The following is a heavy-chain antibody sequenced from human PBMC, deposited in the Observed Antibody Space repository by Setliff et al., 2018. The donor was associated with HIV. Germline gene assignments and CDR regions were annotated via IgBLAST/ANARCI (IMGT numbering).Heavy chain of an antibody. D-gene: IGHD6-13*01. CDR3: ARAGLYSSSWHYYYYYMDV. CDR1: GGSISSHY. Sequence: SETLSLTCTVSGGSISSHYWSWIRQPPGKGLEWIGYIYYSGSTNYNPSLKSRVTISVDTSKNQFSLKLSSVTAADTAVYYCARAGLYSSSWHYYYYYMDVWGKGTTVTVSS. V-gene: IGHV4-59*11. CDR2: IYYSGST. J-gene: IGHJ6*03.